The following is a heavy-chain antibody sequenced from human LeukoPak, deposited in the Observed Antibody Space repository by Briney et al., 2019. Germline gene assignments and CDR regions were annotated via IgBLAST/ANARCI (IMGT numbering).Heavy chain of an antibody. CDR2: INPNSGGT. CDR1: GYTFTGYY. Sequence: ASVKVSCKACGYTFTGYYMHWVRQAPGQGLEWMGWINPNSGGTNYAQKFQGRVTMTRDTSISTAYMELSRLRSDDTAVYYCARTPLSVVPAAQAIDYWGQGTLVTVSS. V-gene: IGHV1-2*02. CDR3: ARTPLSVVPAAQAIDY. J-gene: IGHJ4*02. D-gene: IGHD2-2*01.